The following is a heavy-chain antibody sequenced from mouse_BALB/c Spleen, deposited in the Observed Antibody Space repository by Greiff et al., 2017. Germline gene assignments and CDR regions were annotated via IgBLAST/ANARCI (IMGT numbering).Heavy chain of an antibody. J-gene: IGHJ3*01. D-gene: IGHD2-12*01. V-gene: IGHV3-6*02. CDR3: ARGTTSAWFAY. CDR2: ISYDGSN. CDR1: GYSITSGYY. Sequence: DVKLQESGPGLVKPSQSLSLTCSVTGYSITSGYYWNWIRQFPGNKLEWMGYISYDGSNNYNPSLKNRISITRDTSKNQFFLKLNSVTTEDTATYYCARGTTSAWFAYWGQGTLVTVSA.